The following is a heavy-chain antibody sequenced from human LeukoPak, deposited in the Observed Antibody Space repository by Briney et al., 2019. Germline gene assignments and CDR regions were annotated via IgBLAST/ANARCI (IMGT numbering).Heavy chain of an antibody. CDR2: TYYRSKWYN. CDR3: ARSAGGTGDY. Sequence: SQTLSLTCAISGGSFASSNDAWNWIRQSPSRGLEWLGRTYYRSKWYNDYAVSVKGRITINPDTSRNQFSLHLNSVTPEDSAVYYCARSAGGTGDYWGQGALVTVSS. D-gene: IGHD6-13*01. CDR1: GGSFASSNDA. J-gene: IGHJ4*02. V-gene: IGHV6-1*01.